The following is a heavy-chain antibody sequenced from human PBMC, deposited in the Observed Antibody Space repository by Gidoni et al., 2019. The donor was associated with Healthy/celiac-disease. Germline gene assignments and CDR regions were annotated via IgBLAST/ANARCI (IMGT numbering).Heavy chain of an antibody. D-gene: IGHD7-27*01. Sequence: QVQLVESGGGVVQPGRSLRLSCAASGFTFSSYGMHWVRQAPGKGLEWVAVIWYDGSNKYYADSVKGRFTISRDNSKNTLYLQMNSLRAEDTAVYYCAREETQYLTGDSDWYFDLWGRGTLVTVSS. CDR1: GFTFSSYG. J-gene: IGHJ2*01. CDR3: AREETQYLTGDSDWYFDL. CDR2: IWYDGSNK. V-gene: IGHV3-33*01.